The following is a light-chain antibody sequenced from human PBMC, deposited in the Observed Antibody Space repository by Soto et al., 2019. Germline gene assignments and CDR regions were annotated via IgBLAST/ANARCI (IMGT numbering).Light chain of an antibody. V-gene: IGKV1-39*01. Sequence: DIQMNQSPSSLSASIGDRVTITCRASQTIDSYLNWYQQKPGKAPNLLIYATSTLETGVPSRFSGSGSGTDFTLTISSLQPADFATYYCQQSYEIPRTFGQGTKVDIK. CDR1: QTIDSY. J-gene: IGKJ1*01. CDR3: QQSYEIPRT. CDR2: ATS.